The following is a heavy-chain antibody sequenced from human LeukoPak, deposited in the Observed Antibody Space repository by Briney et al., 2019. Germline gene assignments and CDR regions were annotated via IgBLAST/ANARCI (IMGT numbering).Heavy chain of an antibody. CDR1: GGTFSSYA. CDR2: IIPIFGIA. V-gene: IGHV1-69*04. J-gene: IGHJ1*01. D-gene: IGHD2/OR15-2a*01. CDR3: AREGEYTFQH. Sequence: SVKVSCEASGGTFSSYAISWVRQAPGQGLEWMGRIIPIFGIANYAQKFQGRVTITADKSTSTAYMELSSLRSEDTAVYYCAREGEYTFQHWGQGTLVTVSS.